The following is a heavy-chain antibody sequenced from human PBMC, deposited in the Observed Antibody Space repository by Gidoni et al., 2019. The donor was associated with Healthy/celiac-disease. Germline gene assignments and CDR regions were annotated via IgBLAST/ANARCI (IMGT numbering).Heavy chain of an antibody. J-gene: IGHJ6*03. CDR1: GYTFTSYG. CDR3: AREGGSVDTAMVTGPGHYYYMDV. CDR2: ISAYNGNT. Sequence: QVNLVQSGAEVKKPGASVKVSCTTSGYTFTSYGISWVRQAPGQGLEWMGWISAYNGNTNYAQKLQGRVTMTTDPSTSTAYMELRSLRSDDTAVYYCAREGGSVDTAMVTGPGHYYYMDVWGKGTTVTVSS. V-gene: IGHV1-18*01. D-gene: IGHD5-18*01.